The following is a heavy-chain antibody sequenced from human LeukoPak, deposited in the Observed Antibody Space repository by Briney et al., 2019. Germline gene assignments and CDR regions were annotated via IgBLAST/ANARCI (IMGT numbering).Heavy chain of an antibody. CDR1: GGSISQSSYH. D-gene: IGHD2-2*01. CDR2: MSYSGAT. Sequence: PSETLPLTCTVSGGSISQSSYHWVWPPESPGEALQWITSMSYSGATYYNPSLQSRVTISVDTSKNQFSLKLYSVTAADTAVYYCARHCRAVLVVPVARGDYFDYLGQGTLVTVSS. CDR3: ARHCRAVLVVPVARGDYFDY. J-gene: IGHJ4*02. V-gene: IGHV4-39*01.